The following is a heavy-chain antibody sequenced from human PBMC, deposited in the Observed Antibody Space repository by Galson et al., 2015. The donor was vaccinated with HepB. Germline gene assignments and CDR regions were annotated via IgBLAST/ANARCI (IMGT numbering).Heavy chain of an antibody. CDR1: GYTLTELG. CDR3: ATDRVGYCSGGSCYPTAPFDF. V-gene: IGHV1-24*01. J-gene: IGHJ3*01. CDR2: FDPYDGET. Sequence: SVKVSCKVSGYTLTELGINWVRPAPGQGLEWMGGFDPYDGETNYAQKFQGRVTMTEDTSTDTAYMELSSLRSEDTAVYYCATDRVGYCSGGSCYPTAPFDFWGQGTMVTVSS. D-gene: IGHD2-15*01.